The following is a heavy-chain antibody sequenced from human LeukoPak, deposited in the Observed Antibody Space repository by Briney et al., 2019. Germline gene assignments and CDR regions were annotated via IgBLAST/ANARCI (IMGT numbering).Heavy chain of an antibody. J-gene: IGHJ6*03. Sequence: SETLSLNCAVYGGSFSGYYWSWIRQPPGKGLEWIGEINHSGSTNYNPSLKSRVTISVDTSKNQFSLKLSSVTAAGTAVYYCAKTGDRRNYYYYMDVWGKGTTVTVSS. CDR3: AKTGDRRNYYYYMDV. CDR1: GGSFSGYY. CDR2: INHSGST. D-gene: IGHD7-27*01. V-gene: IGHV4-34*01.